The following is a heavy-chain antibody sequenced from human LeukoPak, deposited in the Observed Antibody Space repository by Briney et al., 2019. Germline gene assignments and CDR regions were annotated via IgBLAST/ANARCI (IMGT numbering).Heavy chain of an antibody. CDR3: ARETADYGDYTNWFDP. J-gene: IGHJ5*02. CDR2: MNPNSGNT. V-gene: IGHV1-8*03. Sequence: ASVKVSCKASGYTFTSYDINWVRQATGQGLEWMGWMNPNSGNTGYAQKFQGRVTITRNNSISTAYMELSSLRSEDTAVYYCARETADYGDYTNWFDPWGQGTLVTVSS. D-gene: IGHD4-17*01. CDR1: GYTFTSYD.